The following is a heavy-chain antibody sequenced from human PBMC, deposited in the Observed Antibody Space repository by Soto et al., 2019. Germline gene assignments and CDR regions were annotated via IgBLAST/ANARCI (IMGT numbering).Heavy chain of an antibody. CDR2: IWYDGSNK. J-gene: IGHJ4*02. CDR3: AREFRDGGNPAAWYFDY. D-gene: IGHD2-15*01. CDR1: GFTFSSYG. Sequence: GGSLRLSCAASGFTFSSYGMHWVRQAPGKGLEWVAVIWYDGSNKYYADSVKGRFTISRDNSKNTLYLQMNSLRAEDTAVYYCAREFRDGGNPAAWYFDYWGQGTLVTVSS. V-gene: IGHV3-33*01.